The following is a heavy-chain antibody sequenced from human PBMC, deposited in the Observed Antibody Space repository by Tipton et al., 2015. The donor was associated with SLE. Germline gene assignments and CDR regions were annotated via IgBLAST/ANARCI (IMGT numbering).Heavy chain of an antibody. CDR2: IHASGSSGST. Sequence: TLSLTCTVSGGSISSGGHYWSWIRQPAGKGLEWIGRIHASGSSGSTEYNPSLKSRVSMSLDTSKNQFSLNLTSVTAADTALYYCAARSGRGWYYFDSWGQGTLVSLSS. D-gene: IGHD6-19*01. V-gene: IGHV4-61*02. CDR1: GGSISSGGHY. J-gene: IGHJ4*02. CDR3: AARSGRGWYYFDS.